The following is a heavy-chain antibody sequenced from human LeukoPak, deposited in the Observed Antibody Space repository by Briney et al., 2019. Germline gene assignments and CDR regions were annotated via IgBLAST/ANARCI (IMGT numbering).Heavy chain of an antibody. CDR1: GYTFTGYY. CDR2: INPNSGGT. CDR3: ARGYCSGGSCYSVDY. D-gene: IGHD2-15*01. J-gene: IGHJ4*02. Sequence: ASVKVSCKASGYTFTGYYMHRVRQAPGQGLEWMGRINPNSGGTNYAQKFQGRVTMTRETSISTAYMELSRLRSDATAVYYCARGYCSGGSCYSVDYWGQGTLVAVSS. V-gene: IGHV1-2*06.